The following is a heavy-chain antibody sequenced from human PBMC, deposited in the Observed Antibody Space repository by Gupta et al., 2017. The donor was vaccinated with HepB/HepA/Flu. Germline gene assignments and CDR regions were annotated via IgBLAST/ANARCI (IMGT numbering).Heavy chain of an antibody. CDR2: INPNSGGT. J-gene: IGHJ3*02. D-gene: IGHD2-15*01. V-gene: IGHV1-2*04. Sequence: QVQLVQSGAEVKKPGASVKVSCKASGYTFTGYYMHWVRQVPGQGLEWMGWINPNSGGTNYAQKFQGWVTMTRDTSISTAYMELRRLRSDDTAVYYCARELWDGDMSGGSAFDIWGQGTMVTVSS. CDR3: ARELWDGDMSGGSAFDI. CDR1: GYTFTGYY.